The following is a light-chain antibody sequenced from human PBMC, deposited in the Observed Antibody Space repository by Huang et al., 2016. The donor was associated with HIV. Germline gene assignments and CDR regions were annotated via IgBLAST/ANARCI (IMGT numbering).Light chain of an antibody. Sequence: IVLTQSPATVSLSPGERATRSCKASQSVSSYLAWYQQTFGQAPRLLSYDATSRAPGIPARFSGSGSGTDFTLTISNLGPEDFAVYFCHQRYDWPLTFGGGTKVEIK. CDR2: DAT. CDR3: HQRYDWPLT. V-gene: IGKV3-11*01. J-gene: IGKJ4*01. CDR1: QSVSSY.